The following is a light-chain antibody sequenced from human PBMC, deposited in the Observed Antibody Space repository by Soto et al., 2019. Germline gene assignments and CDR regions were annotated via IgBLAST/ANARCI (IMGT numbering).Light chain of an antibody. CDR2: EVT. CDR3: SSHTSGSTRV. J-gene: IGLJ1*01. V-gene: IGLV2-14*01. Sequence: QSGLTQPASVSGSPGQSIAISCTGTSSDVGGYDYVSWYRQQPDKAPKLMIYEVTKRPSGVSNRFSGSKSGNTASLTISGLQSEDEADYYCSSHTSGSTRVFGTGTKVTVL. CDR1: SSDVGGYDY.